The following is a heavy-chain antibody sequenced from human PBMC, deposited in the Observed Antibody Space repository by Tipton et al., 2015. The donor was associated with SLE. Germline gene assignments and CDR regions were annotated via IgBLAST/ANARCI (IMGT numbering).Heavy chain of an antibody. CDR1: GGSFSGYY. CDR2: INHSGST. Sequence: TLSLTCAVYGGSFSGYYWSWIRQPPGKGLEWIGEINHSGSTNYNPSLKSRVTISVDTSKNQFSLKLSSVTAADTAVYYCARGGGATGALDIWGQGTMVTVSS. D-gene: IGHD1-1*01. V-gene: IGHV4-34*01. J-gene: IGHJ3*02. CDR3: ARGGGATGALDI.